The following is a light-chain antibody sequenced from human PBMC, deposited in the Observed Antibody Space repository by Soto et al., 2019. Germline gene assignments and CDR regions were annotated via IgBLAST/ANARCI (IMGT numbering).Light chain of an antibody. CDR3: SSYTSSSTYV. CDR2: DVN. V-gene: IGLV2-14*01. Sequence: QSALTQPASVSGSPGQSLAISCTGTSSDVGYYNYVSWYQQHPGKAPNVMIYDVNNRPSGVPDRFSGSKSGNTASLTISGLQAEDEADYYCSSYTSSSTYVFGTGTKLTVL. CDR1: SSDVGYYNY. J-gene: IGLJ1*01.